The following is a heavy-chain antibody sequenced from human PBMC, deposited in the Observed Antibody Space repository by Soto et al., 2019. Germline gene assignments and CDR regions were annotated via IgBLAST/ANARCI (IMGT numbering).Heavy chain of an antibody. CDR1: GFTFSSYG. Sequence: PGGSLTLSCAASGFTFSSYGMHWVRQAPGKGLEWVAVISYDGSNKYYADSVKGRFTISRDNSKNTLYLQMNSLRAEDTAVYYCAKLAVAGIRANDYWGQGT. CDR2: ISYDGSNK. V-gene: IGHV3-30*18. J-gene: IGHJ4*02. CDR3: AKLAVAGIRANDY. D-gene: IGHD6-19*01.